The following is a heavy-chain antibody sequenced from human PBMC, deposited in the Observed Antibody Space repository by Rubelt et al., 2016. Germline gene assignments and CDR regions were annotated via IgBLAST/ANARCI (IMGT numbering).Heavy chain of an antibody. CDR3: ARTYY. CDR2: ISNGGSTI. J-gene: IGHJ4*02. CDR1: GFTFSSYA. Sequence: EVQLVDSGGGLVNPGGSLRLSCAASGFTFSSYAMSWVRQAPGKGLEWVSSISNGGSTIFYADSVKGRFTISRDNGKNSLYLQMNNLRAEDTAVYYCARTYYWGQGTLVTVSS. D-gene: IGHD3-16*01. V-gene: IGHV3-21*02.